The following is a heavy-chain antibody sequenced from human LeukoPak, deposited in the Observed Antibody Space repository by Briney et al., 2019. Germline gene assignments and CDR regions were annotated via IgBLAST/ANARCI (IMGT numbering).Heavy chain of an antibody. CDR3: AREYYYDSSGYYPPHAFDI. Sequence: SETLSLTCTVHGGSISTYYWSWIRQPPGKGLEWIRYIYYSGSTNYNPSLKSRVTISVDTSKKQFSLKLSSVTAADTAVYYCAREYYYDSSGYYPPHAFDIWGQGTMVTVSS. CDR1: GGSISTYY. CDR2: IYYSGST. V-gene: IGHV4-59*01. J-gene: IGHJ3*02. D-gene: IGHD3-22*01.